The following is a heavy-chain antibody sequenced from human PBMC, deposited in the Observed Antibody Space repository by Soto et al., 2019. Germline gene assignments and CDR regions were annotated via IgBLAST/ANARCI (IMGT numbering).Heavy chain of an antibody. CDR3: ATRSVIYQIVAGPRDYYGRHA. Sequence: GKGLEWVSAISGSGGSTYYADSVKGRFTISRDNSKNTLYRKLTSLRAEDTAVYYCATRSVIYQIVAGPRDYYGRHAWGQGPTITASS. V-gene: IGHV3-23*01. J-gene: IGHJ6*02. D-gene: IGHD6-19*01. CDR2: ISGSGGST.